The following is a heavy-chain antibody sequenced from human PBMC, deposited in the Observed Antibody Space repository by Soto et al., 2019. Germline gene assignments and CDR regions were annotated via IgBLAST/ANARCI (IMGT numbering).Heavy chain of an antibody. Sequence: GGSLRLSCAASGFTFSSYAMSWVRQAPGKGLEWVSAISGSGGSTYYADSVKGRFTISRDNSKNTLYLQMNSLRAEDTAVYYCAKDRVPKELEPQDEPDYWGQGTLVTVSS. V-gene: IGHV3-23*01. D-gene: IGHD1-1*01. CDR2: ISGSGGST. J-gene: IGHJ4*02. CDR3: AKDRVPKELEPQDEPDY. CDR1: GFTFSSYA.